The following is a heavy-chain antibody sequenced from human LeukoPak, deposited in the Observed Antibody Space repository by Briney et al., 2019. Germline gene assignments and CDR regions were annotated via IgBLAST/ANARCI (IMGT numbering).Heavy chain of an antibody. CDR1: GFTFSSYS. CDR3: GKTTVGYSSGQKPAWPVDY. V-gene: IGHV3-23*01. J-gene: IGHJ4*02. CDR2: IFGSGGSP. D-gene: IGHD5-18*01. Sequence: GGSLRLSCAASGFTFSSYSMNWVRQAPGKGLEWVAGIFGSGGSPHYADSVKGRFTISRDNSRNTVYLQINSLRAEDTAVYYCGKTTVGYSSGQKPAWPVDYWGQGTLVTVSS.